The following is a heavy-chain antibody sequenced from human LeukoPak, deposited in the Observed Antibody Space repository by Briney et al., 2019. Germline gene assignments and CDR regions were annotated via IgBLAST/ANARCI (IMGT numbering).Heavy chain of an antibody. CDR2: IYYSGST. V-gene: IGHV4-59*01. J-gene: IGHJ4*02. CDR3: ARGFPRRYSSSWHPFDY. D-gene: IGHD6-13*01. Sequence: SETLSLTCTVSGGSISSYYWSWIRQPPGKGLEWIGYIYYSGSTNYNPSLKSRVTISVDTSKNQFSLKLSSVTAADTAVYYCARGFPRRYSSSWHPFDYWGQGTLVTVSS. CDR1: GGSISSYY.